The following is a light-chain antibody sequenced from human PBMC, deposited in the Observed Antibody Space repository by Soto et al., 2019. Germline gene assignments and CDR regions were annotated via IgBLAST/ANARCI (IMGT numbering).Light chain of an antibody. CDR2: EIS. Sequence: QSALTQPASVSGSPGQSITISCTGTSSDVGGYNYVFWYQQHPGKAPKVMIFEISNRPSGVSNRFSGSKSGNTASLTISGLQAEDEADYYCTSYTSSSTWVFGGGTKLTVL. CDR1: SSDVGGYNY. J-gene: IGLJ2*01. CDR3: TSYTSSSTWV. V-gene: IGLV2-14*01.